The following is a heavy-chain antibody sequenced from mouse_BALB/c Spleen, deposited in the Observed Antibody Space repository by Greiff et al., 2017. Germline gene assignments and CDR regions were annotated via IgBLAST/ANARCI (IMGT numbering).Heavy chain of an antibody. CDR2: ISSGGSYT. D-gene: IGHD2-14*01. Sequence: DVKLVESGGGLVKPGGSLKLSCAASGFTFSSYAMSWVRQSPEKRLEWVAEISSGGSYTYYPDTVTGRFTISRDNAKNTLYLEMSSLRSEDTAMYYCAREVYRYFDYWGQGTTLTVSS. CDR1: GFTFSSYA. J-gene: IGHJ2*01. CDR3: AREVYRYFDY. V-gene: IGHV5-9-4*01.